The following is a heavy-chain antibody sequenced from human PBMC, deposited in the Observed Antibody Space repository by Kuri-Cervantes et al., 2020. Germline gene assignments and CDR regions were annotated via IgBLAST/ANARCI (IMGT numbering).Heavy chain of an antibody. J-gene: IGHJ4*02. V-gene: IGHV1-69*06. D-gene: IGHD2-8*01. Sequence: SVKVSCKASGGTFSSYAISWVRQAPGQGLEWMGGIIPIFGTANYAQKFQGRVTITADKSTSTAYMELRSLRSDDTAVYYCARTLPLYCTSGVCYFDYWGQGTLVTVSS. CDR1: GGTFSSYA. CDR3: ARTLPLYCTSGVCYFDY. CDR2: IIPIFGTA.